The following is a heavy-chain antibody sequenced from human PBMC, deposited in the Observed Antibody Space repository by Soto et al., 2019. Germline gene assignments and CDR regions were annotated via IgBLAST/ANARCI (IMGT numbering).Heavy chain of an antibody. V-gene: IGHV4-30-2*01. Sequence: SETLSLTCSVSGGSISSGGFSWSWIRQPPGKGLEWIGYIYYGGSTYYNPSLKSRVTMSVDRSKNQFCLELGSVTAADTAVYYCARYSFGFAYWGRGTLVTVSS. CDR1: GGSISSGGFS. D-gene: IGHD5-18*01. CDR2: IYYGGST. CDR3: ARYSFGFAY. J-gene: IGHJ4*02.